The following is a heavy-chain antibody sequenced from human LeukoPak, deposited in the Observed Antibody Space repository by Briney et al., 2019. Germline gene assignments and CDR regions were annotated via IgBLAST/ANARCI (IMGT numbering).Heavy chain of an antibody. CDR1: GGSFSGYY. CDR2: INHSGST. V-gene: IGHV4-34*01. D-gene: IGHD6-19*01. J-gene: IGHJ5*02. CDR3: ARGPYSSGENWFDP. Sequence: SETLSLTCAVYGGSFSGYYWSWIRQPPRKGLEWIGEINHSGSTNYNPSLKSRVTISVDTSKNQFSLKLSSVTAADTAVYYCARGPYSSGENWFDPWGQGTLVTVSS.